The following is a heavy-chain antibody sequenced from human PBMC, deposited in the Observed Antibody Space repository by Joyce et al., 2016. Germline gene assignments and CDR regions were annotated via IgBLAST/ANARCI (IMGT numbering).Heavy chain of an antibody. V-gene: IGHV4-34*01. J-gene: IGHJ4*02. CDR2: INHSGST. Sequence: QVQLQQWGAGLLKPSETLSLTCAVYGGSFSGYYWSWSRQPPGKGLEWIGEINHSGSTNYNPSLESRVTISVDTSKNQFSLRLSSVTAADTAVYYCARGLSAFDYSNYAGYDYWGQGTLVTVSS. D-gene: IGHD4-11*01. CDR1: GGSFSGYY. CDR3: ARGLSAFDYSNYAGYDY.